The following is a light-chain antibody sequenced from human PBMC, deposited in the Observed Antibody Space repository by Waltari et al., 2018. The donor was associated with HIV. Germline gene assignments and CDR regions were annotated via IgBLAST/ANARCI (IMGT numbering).Light chain of an antibody. CDR3: QQYNKWPPYT. Sequence: EIVMTQSPGALSVSLGERATLSCRASQSVTTNLAWYQQKPGQAPRLLIFGASTRATGIPARFSGSGSGTEFTLTISSLQSEDFALYYCQQYNKWPPYTFGQGIKLEIK. CDR1: QSVTTN. J-gene: IGKJ2*01. V-gene: IGKV3-15*01. CDR2: GAS.